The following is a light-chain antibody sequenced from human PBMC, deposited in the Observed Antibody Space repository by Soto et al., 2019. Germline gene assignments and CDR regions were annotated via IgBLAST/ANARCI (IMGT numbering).Light chain of an antibody. CDR2: GAS. J-gene: IGKJ2*03. CDR3: QQYIQWPRYS. V-gene: IGKV3-15*01. CDR1: QSVSIN. Sequence: EIVMTQSPATLSVSPGERATLSCRASQSVSINLAWYQQKPGQAPRLLIYGASSRATGIPARFSGSGSGTEFTLTISSLQSEDFAVYYCQQYIQWPRYSFGLGTKLEIK.